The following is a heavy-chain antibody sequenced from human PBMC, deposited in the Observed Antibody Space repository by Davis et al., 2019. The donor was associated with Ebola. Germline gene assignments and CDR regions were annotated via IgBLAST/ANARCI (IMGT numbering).Heavy chain of an antibody. CDR1: GYTFTSYY. CDR2: INPTDGST. CDR3: ATGIGVLSY. Sequence: ASVKVSCKASGYTFTSYYMHWVRQAPGQGLEWMGIINPTDGSTRYAQNFQGRVTVTKDTSTSTVYMELNSLTSEDTAVYFCATGIGVLSYWGQGTLVTVSS. V-gene: IGHV1-46*01. D-gene: IGHD1-14*01. J-gene: IGHJ4*02.